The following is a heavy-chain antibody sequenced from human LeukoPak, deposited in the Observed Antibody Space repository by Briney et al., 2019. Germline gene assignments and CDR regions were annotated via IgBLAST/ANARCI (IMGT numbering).Heavy chain of an antibody. J-gene: IGHJ4*02. V-gene: IGHV4-39*01. CDR1: GGSISSSSYY. D-gene: IGHD3-10*01. CDR2: IYYSGST. Sequence: SETLSLTCTVSGGSISSSSYYWGWFRQPPGKGLEWIGSIYYSGSTYYNPSLKSRVTLSVDTSKNQFYLNVSCVTAAGTAVYYCARNYGSRYRGAIDYWGQGTLVTVSS. CDR3: ARNYGSRYRGAIDY.